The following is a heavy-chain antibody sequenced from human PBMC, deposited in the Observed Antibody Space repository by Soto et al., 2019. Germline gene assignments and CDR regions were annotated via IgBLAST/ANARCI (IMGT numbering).Heavy chain of an antibody. J-gene: IGHJ3*02. CDR3: ARMNQLAPKRNAFDI. CDR1: GGSISSYF. V-gene: IGHV4-59*01. Sequence: SETLSLTCTVSGGSISSYFWTWVRQSPGKGLQWIGYVHYSGNTNYNPSLKSRVTMSVDTSKNQFSLRLTSVTAADTAVYYCARMNQLAPKRNAFDIWGQGTMVTLSS. CDR2: VHYSGNT. D-gene: IGHD1-1*01.